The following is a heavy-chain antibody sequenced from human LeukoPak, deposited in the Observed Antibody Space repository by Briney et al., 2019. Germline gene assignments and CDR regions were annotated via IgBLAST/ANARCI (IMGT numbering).Heavy chain of an antibody. CDR2: ISSSSSYM. J-gene: IGHJ4*02. D-gene: IGHD3-22*01. CDR1: GFTFSSYS. V-gene: IGHV3-21*01. CDR3: TMIVALADY. Sequence: GGSLRLSCAASGFTFSSYSMNWVRQAPGKGLEWVSSISSSSSYMYYADSVKGRFTISRDNAKNSLYLQMNSLRAEDTAVYYCTMIVALADYWGQGTLVTVSS.